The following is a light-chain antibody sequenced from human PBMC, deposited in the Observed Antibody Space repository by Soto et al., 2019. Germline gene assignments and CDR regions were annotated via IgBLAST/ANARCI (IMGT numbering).Light chain of an antibody. CDR2: AAS. Sequence: IVLAQSPATLSLSPGERATISCRASHSVANNYLAWYQQKHGQAPRLIIFAASNRATGIPARFSGSGSATDFTLTISSLEPEDFAVYYCQQRSNWPRTFGQGTKVDIK. CDR1: HSVANNY. CDR3: QQRSNWPRT. J-gene: IGKJ1*01. V-gene: IGKV3-11*01.